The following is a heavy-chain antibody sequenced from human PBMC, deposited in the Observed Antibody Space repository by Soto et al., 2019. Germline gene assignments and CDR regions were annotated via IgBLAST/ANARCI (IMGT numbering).Heavy chain of an antibody. CDR2: INHSGST. Sequence: PSETLSLTCAVYGGSFSGYYWSWIRQPPGKGLEWIGEINHSGSTNYNPSLKSRVTISVDTSKNQFSLKLSSVTAADTAVYYCARGYGDYERGLNSSCSYYRDVWGKENPFTVP. CDR1: GGSFSGYY. V-gene: IGHV4-34*01. J-gene: IGHJ6*03. CDR3: ARGYGDYERGLNSSCSYYRDV. D-gene: IGHD4-17*01.